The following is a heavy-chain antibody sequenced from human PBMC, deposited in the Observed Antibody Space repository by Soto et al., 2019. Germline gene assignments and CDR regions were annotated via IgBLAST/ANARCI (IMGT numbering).Heavy chain of an antibody. CDR2: ISSSGSTI. V-gene: IGHV3-11*01. CDR1: GFTFSDYY. J-gene: IGHJ4*02. D-gene: IGHD5-12*01. CDR3: ARSKGGGFSGYDFWYFDY. Sequence: GGSLRLSCAASGFTFSDYYMSWIRQAPGKGLEWVSYISSSGSTIYYADSVKGRFTISRDNAKTSLYLQMNSLRAEDTAVYYCARSKGGGFSGYDFWYFDYWGQGTLVTVSS.